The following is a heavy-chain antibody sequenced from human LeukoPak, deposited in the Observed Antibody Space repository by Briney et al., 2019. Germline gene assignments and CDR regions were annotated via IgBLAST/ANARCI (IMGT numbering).Heavy chain of an antibody. CDR1: GGSISSYY. V-gene: IGHV4-59*01. Sequence: PSETLSLTCTVSGGSISSYYWNWIRQPPGKGLEWIGYIYYSGSTNYNPSLKSRVTISVDTSKNQFSLKLSSVTAADTAVYYCARDSSRDAFDIWGQGTMVTVSS. CDR2: IYYSGST. D-gene: IGHD2-2*01. J-gene: IGHJ3*02. CDR3: ARDSSRDAFDI.